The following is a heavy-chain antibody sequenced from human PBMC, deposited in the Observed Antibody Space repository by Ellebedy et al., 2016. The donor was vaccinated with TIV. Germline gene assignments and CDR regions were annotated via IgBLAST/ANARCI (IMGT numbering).Heavy chain of an antibody. CDR1: GDSIRSYY. Sequence: MPSETLSLTCTVSGDSIRSYYWSRIRQPPGKGLEWIWYIYYSGSTNYNPSLKSRVTISIDTSKNQFSLKLSSVTAADTAVYYCARREGYYGSGSYYANWGQGTLVTVSS. D-gene: IGHD3-10*01. CDR2: IYYSGST. CDR3: ARREGYYGSGSYYAN. V-gene: IGHV4-59*01. J-gene: IGHJ4*02.